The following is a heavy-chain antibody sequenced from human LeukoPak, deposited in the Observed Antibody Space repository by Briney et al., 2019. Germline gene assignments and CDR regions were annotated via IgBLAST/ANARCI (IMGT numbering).Heavy chain of an antibody. Sequence: PSETLSLTCTVSGGSIISYYWSWIRQPAGKGLEWIGRIYTSGSTNYNPSLKSRVTISVDKSKNQFSLKLSSVTAADTAVYYCARGLVVPAALGYYYYMDVWGKGTTVTVSS. V-gene: IGHV4-4*07. CDR2: IYTSGST. J-gene: IGHJ6*03. CDR1: GGSIISYY. D-gene: IGHD2-2*01. CDR3: ARGLVVPAALGYYYYMDV.